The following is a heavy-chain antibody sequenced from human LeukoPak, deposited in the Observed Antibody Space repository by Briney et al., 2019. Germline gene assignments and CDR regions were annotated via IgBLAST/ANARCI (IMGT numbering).Heavy chain of an antibody. CDR1: GYTFTSYY. CDR3: ARDMLAVPSNWFDP. Sequence: ASVKVSCKASGYTFTSYYIHWVRQAPGQGLEWMGVINPSGGGTSYAQKFQGRVTLTRDTSKSTVYMDLRSLRSEDTAVYFCARDMLAVPSNWFDPWGQGTLVTVSS. D-gene: IGHD2-8*01. CDR2: INPSGGGT. V-gene: IGHV1-46*01. J-gene: IGHJ5*02.